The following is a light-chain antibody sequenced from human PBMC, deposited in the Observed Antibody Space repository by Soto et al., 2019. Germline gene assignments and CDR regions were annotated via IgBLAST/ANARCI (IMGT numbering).Light chain of an antibody. J-gene: IGLJ3*02. V-gene: IGLV2-14*01. CDR3: SSYTSSSTWV. Sequence: QSALTQPASVSGSPGQAINISCPGTNSEVGGYNYVSWYQQHPGKAPKLMISEISDRPSGVSNRFSGSRSGNTASLTISGLQAEDEADYYCSSYTSSSTWVFGGGTKLTVL. CDR2: EIS. CDR1: NSEVGGYNY.